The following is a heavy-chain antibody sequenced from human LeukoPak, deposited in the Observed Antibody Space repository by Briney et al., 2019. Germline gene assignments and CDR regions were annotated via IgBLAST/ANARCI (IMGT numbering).Heavy chain of an antibody. CDR3: ASGSYYFDY. CDR1: GGSFSGYY. J-gene: IGHJ4*02. CDR2: IYYSGST. D-gene: IGHD1-26*01. V-gene: IGHV4-59*08. Sequence: SETLSLTCAVYGGSFSGYYWSWIRQPPGKGLEWIGYIYYSGSTKYNPSLKSRATISVDTSKNQFSLKLNSVTAADTAVYYCASGSYYFDYWGQGTLVTVSS.